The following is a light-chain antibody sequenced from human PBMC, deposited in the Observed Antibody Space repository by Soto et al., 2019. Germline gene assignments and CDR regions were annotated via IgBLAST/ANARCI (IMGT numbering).Light chain of an antibody. V-gene: IGKV3-15*01. CDR2: GAS. J-gene: IGKJ5*01. Sequence: ERVITQSPATLAVSPVESATLSCRASQSVGSNLAWYQQRPGQAPRLLIYGASTRATGIPARFSGSGSGTEFTLTISSLQSEDFAVYFCQQYDNWPITFGQGTRLEIK. CDR3: QQYDNWPIT. CDR1: QSVGSN.